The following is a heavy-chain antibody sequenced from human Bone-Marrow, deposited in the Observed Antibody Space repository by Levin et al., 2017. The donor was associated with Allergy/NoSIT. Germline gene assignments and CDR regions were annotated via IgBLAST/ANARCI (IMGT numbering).Heavy chain of an antibody. D-gene: IGHD2-2*01. CDR2: ISWDGGTI. CDR1: GFTFDDYA. Sequence: PAGGSLRLSCAASGFTFDDYAMHWVRLVPGKGLEWVSVISWDGGTISYADSVKGRFTIYRDNNKNSLFLQMDSLTHEDAALYYCARETLPFSPSSYFGLDVWGQGTTVTVSS. CDR3: ARETLPFSPSSYFGLDV. J-gene: IGHJ6*02. V-gene: IGHV3-43D*03.